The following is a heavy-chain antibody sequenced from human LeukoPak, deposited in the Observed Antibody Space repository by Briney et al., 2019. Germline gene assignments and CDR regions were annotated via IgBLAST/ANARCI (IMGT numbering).Heavy chain of an antibody. D-gene: IGHD6-19*01. CDR2: LSGSGITT. CDR1: GFTFSNSA. CDR3: AKGIYSSGWSYFDD. J-gene: IGHJ4*01. Sequence: GGSLRLSCAASGFTFSNSAMSWVRQAPGKGLEWVSTLSGSGITTYYADSVKGRFTISRDNSKNTLYLQMNSLRAEDTTVYYCAKGIYSSGWSYFDDWGHGTLVTVYS. V-gene: IGHV3-23*01.